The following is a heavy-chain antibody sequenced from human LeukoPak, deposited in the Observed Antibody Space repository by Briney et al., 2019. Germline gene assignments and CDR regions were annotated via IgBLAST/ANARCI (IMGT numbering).Heavy chain of an antibody. CDR1: GFTFSSYA. CDR2: ISGSGGGT. Sequence: GGSLRLSCAASGFTFSSYAMSWVRQAPGKGLEWVSAISGSGGGTYYADSVKGRFTISRDNSKNTLYLQMNSLRAEDTAVYFCAKDQVVPFDYWGQGTLVTVSS. D-gene: IGHD2-2*01. J-gene: IGHJ4*02. CDR3: AKDQVVPFDY. V-gene: IGHV3-23*01.